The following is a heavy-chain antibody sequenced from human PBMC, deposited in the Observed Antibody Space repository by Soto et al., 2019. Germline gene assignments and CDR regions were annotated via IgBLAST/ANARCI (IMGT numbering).Heavy chain of an antibody. D-gene: IGHD3-22*01. CDR1: GYIFTSYC. CDR2: INPPDSYT. J-gene: IGHJ3*02. Sequence: PGESIKISGKCSGYIFTSYCISLVLQVPGKGLDWMGRINPPDSYTTYSPSFEGHVTISVDKSISTAYLQWSSLKPSDTAMYYWVTHRSGNSAFDTWGKGTMV. CDR3: VTHRSGNSAFDT. V-gene: IGHV5-10-1*01.